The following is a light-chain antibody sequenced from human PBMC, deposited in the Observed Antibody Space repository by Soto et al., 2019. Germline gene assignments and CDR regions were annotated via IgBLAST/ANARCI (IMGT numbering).Light chain of an antibody. Sequence: EIVLTQSPGTLSLSPGERATLSFMASQSVSSSYLAWYQQKPGQAPRLLIYGASSRATGIPDRFSGSGSGTDFTLTISSLGPEDFAVYYCQQRSNWPPTFGQGTKVDIK. CDR1: QSVSSSY. CDR2: GAS. V-gene: IGKV3D-20*02. CDR3: QQRSNWPPT. J-gene: IGKJ1*01.